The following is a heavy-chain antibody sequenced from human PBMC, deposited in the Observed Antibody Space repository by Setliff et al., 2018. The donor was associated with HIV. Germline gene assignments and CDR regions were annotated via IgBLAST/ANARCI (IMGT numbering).Heavy chain of an antibody. CDR2: VNPKSDNS. J-gene: IGHJ5*01. V-gene: IGHV1-8*02. CDR3: ARRIKDNDNYNIPCES. D-gene: IGHD3-10*01. CDR1: GYTFGDHD. Sequence: ASVKVSCKASGYTFGDHDINWVRQASGQRLEWMGWVNPKSDNSGLAQKFQGRVFLTSNASLNTTYMYLNGLTSDDTATYYCARRIKDNDNYNIPCESWGQGTLVTVS.